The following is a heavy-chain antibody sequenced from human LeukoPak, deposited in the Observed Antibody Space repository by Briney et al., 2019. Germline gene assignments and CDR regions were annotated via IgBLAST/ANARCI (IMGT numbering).Heavy chain of an antibody. D-gene: IGHD3-10*01. CDR3: ARVERFHRGHHYYYMDV. CDR2: FSSSGDII. CDR1: GFTFSDYS. Sequence: GGSLRLSCEASGFTFSDYSMSWIRQAPGKRLEWVSYFSSSGDIIYYADSLKGRFTISRDNAKNSLYLQMNSLRDEDTAVYYCARVERFHRGHHYYYMDVWGKGTTVTVSS. V-gene: IGHV3-11*01. J-gene: IGHJ6*03.